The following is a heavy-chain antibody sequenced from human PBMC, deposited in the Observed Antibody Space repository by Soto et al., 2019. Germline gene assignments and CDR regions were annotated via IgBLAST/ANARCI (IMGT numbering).Heavy chain of an antibody. CDR1: GYTFTSNA. Sequence: ASVKVSCKASGYTFTSNAMHWVRQAPGQRPEWMGWINAGNGNTKYSQKFQGRVTITRDTSTSTAYMELRSLRSDDTAVYYCARDTAAAGIFDYWGQGTLVTVSS. V-gene: IGHV1-3*01. J-gene: IGHJ4*02. CDR2: INAGNGNT. CDR3: ARDTAAAGIFDY. D-gene: IGHD6-13*01.